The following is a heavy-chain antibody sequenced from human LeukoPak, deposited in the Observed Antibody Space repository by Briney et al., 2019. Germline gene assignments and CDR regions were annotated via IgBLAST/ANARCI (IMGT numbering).Heavy chain of an antibody. Sequence: ASVKVSCKPSGYTFSSYDINWVRQATGQGLEWMGWMNPNNGSRGYAQKFQGRVTMTRNTSISTVYMELSGLRSEDTAVYYCARDRYCSSTSCAPHYYGMDVWGQGTTVTVSS. CDR3: ARDRYCSSTSCAPHYYGMDV. D-gene: IGHD2-2*01. CDR2: MNPNNGSR. J-gene: IGHJ6*02. V-gene: IGHV1-8*01. CDR1: GYTFSSYD.